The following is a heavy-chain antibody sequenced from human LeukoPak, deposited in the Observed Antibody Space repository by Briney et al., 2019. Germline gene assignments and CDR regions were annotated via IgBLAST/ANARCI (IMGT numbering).Heavy chain of an antibody. CDR1: GFTFSSYA. CDR3: ARDGIAVAGKGLDY. D-gene: IGHD6-19*01. V-gene: IGHV3-30*04. J-gene: IGHJ4*02. Sequence: PGGSLRLSCAASGFTFSSYAMHWVRQAPGKGLEWVAVISYDGSNKYYADSVKGRFTISRDNSKNTLYLQMNSLRAEDTAVYYCARDGIAVAGKGLDYWGQGTLVTVSS. CDR2: ISYDGSNK.